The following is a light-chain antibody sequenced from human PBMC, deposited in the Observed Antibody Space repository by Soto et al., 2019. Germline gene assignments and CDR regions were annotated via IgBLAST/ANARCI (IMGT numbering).Light chain of an antibody. J-gene: IGKJ1*01. CDR1: QYINTR. V-gene: IGKV3-11*01. CDR3: HQRQSWPRT. CDR2: QTS. Sequence: EVVLTQSTATLSWFPGDRVTLSCRASQYINTRLAWYQHRPGQAPRLLIYQTSLRAAGVPARFSASGSGTDFTLTISDVQPEDFALYYCHQRQSWPRTFGQGTKVDIK.